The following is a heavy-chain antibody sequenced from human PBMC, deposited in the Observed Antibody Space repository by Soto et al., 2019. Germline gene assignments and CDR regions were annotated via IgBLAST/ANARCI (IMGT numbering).Heavy chain of an antibody. CDR2: IIPILGIA. J-gene: IGHJ4*02. CDR3: ADGDYLDY. D-gene: IGHD4-17*01. CDR1: GGPFSSYT. Sequence: QVQLVQSGAEVKKPGSSVKVSCKASGGPFSSYTISWVRQAPGQGLEWMGRIIPILGIANYAQKFQGRVTITADKSMSTAYMELSSLSSEDTAVYYCADGDYLDYWGQGTLVTVSS. V-gene: IGHV1-69*02.